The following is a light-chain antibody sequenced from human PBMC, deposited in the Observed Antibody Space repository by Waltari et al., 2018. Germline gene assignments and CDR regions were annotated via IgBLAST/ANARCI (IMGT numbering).Light chain of an antibody. J-gene: IGKJ1*01. CDR2: DAS. CDR1: QRVNSNY. CDR3: QQYGSSPPRT. V-gene: IGKV3D-20*01. Sequence: IVSTQSPATLSLSPGERATLSCGASQRVNSNYLACYQQKPGLAPRLLIYDASSRATGSPDRFTGSESGTDFTLTSSRLEPGDSAGYYCQQYGSSPPRTFGQGTKVEIK.